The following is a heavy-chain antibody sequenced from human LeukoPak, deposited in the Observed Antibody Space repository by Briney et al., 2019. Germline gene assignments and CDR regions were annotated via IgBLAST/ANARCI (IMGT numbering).Heavy chain of an antibody. D-gene: IGHD6-25*01. CDR1: GYSISSGFY. J-gene: IGHJ6*03. V-gene: IGHV4-38-2*01. CDR3: ARPRLRYYYYMDV. Sequence: SETLSLTCAVSGYSISSGFYWGWIRQPPGKGLEWIGTIYQSGSTYYNPSLKSRVAISVDTSKNRFSLTLSSVTAADTAIYYCARPRLRYYYYMDVWGEGTTVTVSS. CDR2: IYQSGST.